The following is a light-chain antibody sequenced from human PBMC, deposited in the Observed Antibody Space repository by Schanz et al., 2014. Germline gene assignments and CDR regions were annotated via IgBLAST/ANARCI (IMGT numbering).Light chain of an antibody. J-gene: IGKJ2*01. V-gene: IGKV3-11*01. CDR1: QSVSSY. CDR3: QQRSNWPS. Sequence: EIVLTQSPATLSLSPGERATLSCRASQSVSSYLAWYQQKPGQAPRLLIYDASNRATGIPARFSGSGSGTDFTLTISSREPEHFAVYYCQQRSNWPSCGQGTKLEIK. CDR2: DAS.